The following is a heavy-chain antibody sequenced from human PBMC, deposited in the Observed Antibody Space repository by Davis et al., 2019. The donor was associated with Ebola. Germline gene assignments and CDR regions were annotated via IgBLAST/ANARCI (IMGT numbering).Heavy chain of an antibody. V-gene: IGHV1-3*01. J-gene: IGHJ5*02. D-gene: IGHD1-26*01. CDR3: ARPIVGATGWFDP. CDR1: AYTFTSYA. CDR2: INAGNGNT. Sequence: ASVKVSCKASAYTFTSYAMHWVRHPPGQRLEWMGWINAGNGNTKYSQKFQGRVTITRDTSASTAYMELSSLRSEDTAVYYCARPIVGATGWFDPWGQGTLVTVSS.